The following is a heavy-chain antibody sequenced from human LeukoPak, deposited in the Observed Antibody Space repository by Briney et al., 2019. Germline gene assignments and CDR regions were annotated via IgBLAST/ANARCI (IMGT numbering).Heavy chain of an antibody. V-gene: IGHV4-39*07. J-gene: IGHJ5*02. CDR3: ARAGTMIVVAYNWFDP. D-gene: IGHD3-22*01. CDR1: GGSISSSSYY. Sequence: PSETLSLTCTVPGGSISSSSYYWGWIRQPPGTGLEWIGSIYYSGSTYYNPSLKSRVTISVDTSKNQFSLKLSSVTAADTAVYYCARAGTMIVVAYNWFDPWGQGTLVTVSS. CDR2: IYYSGST.